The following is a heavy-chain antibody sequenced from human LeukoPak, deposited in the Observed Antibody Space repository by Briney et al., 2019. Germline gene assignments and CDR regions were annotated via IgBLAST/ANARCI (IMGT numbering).Heavy chain of an antibody. V-gene: IGHV3-48*01. J-gene: IGHJ4*02. CDR1: GFTFSAYS. CDR2: ISSSSSTI. CDR3: ARRYCTNGVCLFDY. Sequence: PGGSLRLSCAASGFTFSAYSMNWVRQAPGKGLEWVSFISSSSSTIYYADSVKGRFTISRDNAKKSLYLQMNSLRAEDTAVYYWARRYCTNGVCLFDYWGQGTLVTVSS. D-gene: IGHD2-8*01.